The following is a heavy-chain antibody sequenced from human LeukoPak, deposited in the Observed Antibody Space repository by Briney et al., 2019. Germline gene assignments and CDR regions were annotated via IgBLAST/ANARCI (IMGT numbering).Heavy chain of an antibody. CDR2: IANGST. CDR1: GGSISTYY. Sequence: NPSETLSLTCSVAGGSISTYYWNWIPQTPGKGLEWIGHIANGSTDYNPSLKSRVTISVDTSKNQFSLKLTSVSAEDTAVYYCARDKAHSYGRYFDPWGQGALVIVSS. D-gene: IGHD5-18*01. J-gene: IGHJ5*02. CDR3: ARDKAHSYGRYFDP. V-gene: IGHV4-59*01.